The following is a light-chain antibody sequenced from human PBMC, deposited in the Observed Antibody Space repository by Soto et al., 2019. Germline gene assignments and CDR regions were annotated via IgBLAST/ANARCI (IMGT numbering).Light chain of an antibody. CDR2: EGT. V-gene: IGLV2-23*03. CDR3: YSFAGSTTFSYV. J-gene: IGLJ1*01. Sequence: QSALTRPASVSGSPGQSITISCTGTSSDVVTYNLVSWYQQHPGKAPTVLIYEGTKRPSGVSNRFSGSKSGNTASLTISGLQTEDEADYYCYSFAGSTTFSYVFGPGTKV. CDR1: SSDVVTYNL.